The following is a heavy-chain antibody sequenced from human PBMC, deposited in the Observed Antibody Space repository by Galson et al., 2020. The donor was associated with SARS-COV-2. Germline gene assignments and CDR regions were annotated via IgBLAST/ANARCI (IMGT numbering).Heavy chain of an antibody. V-gene: IGHV1-69*13. CDR3: GTEMTTLYQYNVMDA. Sequence: SSVKVSFKASGGSYTNYVFSWVRQAPGQGLEWMGGIIPIFGAPDYAQKFQGRVTITPDEPTSTVNMAPGSLRSDYTAIYYCGTEMTTLYQYNVMDAWGQGTTVTVSS. CDR1: GGSYTNYV. D-gene: IGHD1-1*01. J-gene: IGHJ6*02. CDR2: IIPIFGAP.